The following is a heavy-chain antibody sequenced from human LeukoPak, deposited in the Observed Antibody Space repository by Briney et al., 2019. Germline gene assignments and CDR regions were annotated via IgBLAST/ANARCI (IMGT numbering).Heavy chain of an antibody. D-gene: IGHD6-19*01. Sequence: GGSLRLSCAASGFTFSSYWMSWVRQAPGKGLEWVANIKQDGSEKYYVDSVKGRFTISRDNAKNSLYLQMNSLRAEDTAVYYCARERRIAVAGTGLDYWGQGTLVTVSS. J-gene: IGHJ4*02. CDR3: ARERRIAVAGTGLDY. CDR2: IKQDGSEK. CDR1: GFTFSSYW. V-gene: IGHV3-7*01.